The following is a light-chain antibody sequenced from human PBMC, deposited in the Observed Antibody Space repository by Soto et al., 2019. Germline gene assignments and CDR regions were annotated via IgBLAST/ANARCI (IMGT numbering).Light chain of an antibody. Sequence: QSALTQPASVSGSPGQSITISCTGTSSDVGGYNYVSWYQQHPGKAPKLMIYDVTNRPSGVSNRFSGSKSGNTASLTISGLQAEDEADYYCSSYTNRRTIVFGGGTQLPS. V-gene: IGLV2-14*01. CDR3: SSYTNRRTIV. CDR2: DVT. CDR1: SSDVGGYNY. J-gene: IGLJ2*01.